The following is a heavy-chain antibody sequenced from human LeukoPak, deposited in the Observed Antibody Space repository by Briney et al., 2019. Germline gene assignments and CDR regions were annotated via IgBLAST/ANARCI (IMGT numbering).Heavy chain of an antibody. V-gene: IGHV3-21*01. Sequence: PGGSLRLSCAASGFTFSSYRMNWVRQAPGKGLEWVSSISSSSYIYYADSVKGRFTISRDNAKNSLYLQMNSLRAEDTAVYYCARVMGAPPLDYWGQGTLVTVSS. CDR3: ARVMGAPPLDY. D-gene: IGHD1-26*01. CDR2: ISSSSYI. CDR1: GFTFSSYR. J-gene: IGHJ4*02.